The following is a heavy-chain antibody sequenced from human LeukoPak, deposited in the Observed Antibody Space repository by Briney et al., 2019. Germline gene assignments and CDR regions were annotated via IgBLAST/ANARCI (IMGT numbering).Heavy chain of an antibody. CDR3: ARGDVVVIGVDAFDI. D-gene: IGHD2-21*01. Sequence: SETLSLTCTVSGGSISSYYWSWIRQPAGKGLEWIGRIYTSGSTNYNPSLKSRVTMSADTFKNQFSLNLSSVTAADTAGYYCARGDVVVIGVDAFDIWGQGTMVTVSS. V-gene: IGHV4-4*07. J-gene: IGHJ3*02. CDR2: IYTSGST. CDR1: GGSISSYY.